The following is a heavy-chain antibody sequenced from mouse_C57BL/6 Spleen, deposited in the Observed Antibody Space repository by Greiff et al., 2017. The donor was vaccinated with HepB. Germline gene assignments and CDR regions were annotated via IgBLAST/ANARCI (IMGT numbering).Heavy chain of an antibody. D-gene: IGHD4-1*01. CDR2: ISSGGSYT. J-gene: IGHJ3*01. CDR1: GFTFSSYG. Sequence: EVKLQESGGDLVKPGGSLKLSCAASGFTFSSYGMSWVRQTPDKRLEWVATISSGGSYTYYPDSVKGRFTISRDNAKNTLYLQMSSLKSEDTAMYYCARRLNWDTPFAYWGQGTLVTVSA. V-gene: IGHV5-6*02. CDR3: ARRLNWDTPFAY.